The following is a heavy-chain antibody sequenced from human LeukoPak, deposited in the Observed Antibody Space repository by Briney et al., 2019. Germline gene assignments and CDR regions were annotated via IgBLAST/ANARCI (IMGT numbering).Heavy chain of an antibody. D-gene: IGHD3-22*01. CDR3: AARYYYDSSGYYDY. CDR1: GFTFSSYA. J-gene: IGHJ4*02. Sequence: PGGSLRLSCAASGFTFSSYAMHWVRQAPGKGLEWVAVISYDGSNKYYADSVKGRFTISRDNSKNTLYLQMNSLRAEDTAVYYCAARYYYDSSGYYDYWGQGTLVTVSS. CDR2: ISYDGSNK. V-gene: IGHV3-30*14.